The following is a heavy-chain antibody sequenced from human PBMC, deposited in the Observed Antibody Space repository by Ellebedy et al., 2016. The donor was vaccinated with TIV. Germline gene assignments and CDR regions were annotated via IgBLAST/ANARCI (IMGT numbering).Heavy chain of an antibody. V-gene: IGHV4-59*12. Sequence: SETLSLTCTVSGGSISSYYWSWIRQPPGKGLEWIGYIYYSGSTYYNPSLKSRVTISVDRSKNQFSLKLSSVTAADTAVYYCARGEIGYGSGIADAFDIWGQGTMVTVSS. CDR1: GGSISSYY. CDR3: ARGEIGYGSGIADAFDI. J-gene: IGHJ3*02. D-gene: IGHD3-10*01. CDR2: IYYSGST.